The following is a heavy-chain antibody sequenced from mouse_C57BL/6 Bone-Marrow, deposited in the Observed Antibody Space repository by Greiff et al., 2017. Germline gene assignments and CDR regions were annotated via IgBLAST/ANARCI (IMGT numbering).Heavy chain of an antibody. Sequence: EVQLQRSGPELVKPGASVKISCKASGYTFTDYYMNWVKQSHGKSLEWIGDINPNNGGTSYNQKFKGKATLTVDKSSSTAYMELRSLTSEDSAVYYCARLGYYYFDYWGQGTTLTVSS. CDR1: GYTFTDYY. J-gene: IGHJ2*01. CDR3: ARLGYYYFDY. CDR2: INPNNGGT. D-gene: IGHD2-3*01. V-gene: IGHV1-26*01.